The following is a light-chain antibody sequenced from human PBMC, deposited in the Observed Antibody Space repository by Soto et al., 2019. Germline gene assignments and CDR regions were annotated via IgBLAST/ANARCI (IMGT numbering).Light chain of an antibody. V-gene: IGKV1-39*01. CDR3: QQCSTMPVT. CDR1: QNINGY. Sequence: DIHLTQSPSSLSASIGDRVTITCLASQNINGYLSWYQQKPGEAPKILMSVQSNLQPGVPSRFSGSGSGTDYTLTISGLQSEDVATYFCQQCSTMPVTVGQGAKVELK. J-gene: IGKJ2*01. CDR2: VQS.